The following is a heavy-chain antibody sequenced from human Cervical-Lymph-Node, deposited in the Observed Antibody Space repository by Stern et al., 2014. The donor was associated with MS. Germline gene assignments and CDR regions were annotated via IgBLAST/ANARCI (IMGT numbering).Heavy chain of an antibody. CDR1: GFSLSTSGVG. V-gene: IGHV2-5*02. CDR3: ARLSIAAALYYFDY. Sequence: QVTLKESGPTLVKPTQTITLTCTFSGFSLSTSGVGVGWIRQPPGKALEWLALIYWDDDKRYSPSLKSRLTITKDTSKNQVVLTMTNMDPVDTATYYCARLSIAAALYYFDYWGQGTLVTVSS. CDR2: IYWDDDK. D-gene: IGHD6-13*01. J-gene: IGHJ4*02.